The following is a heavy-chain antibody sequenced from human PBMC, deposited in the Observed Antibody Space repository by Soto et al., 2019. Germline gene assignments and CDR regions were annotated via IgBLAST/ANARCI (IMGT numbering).Heavy chain of an antibody. Sequence: LRQAPGQGLEWMGWINPNSGGTNYAQKFQGWVTMTRDTSISTAYMELSRLRSDDTAVYYCARGARYYYFDYWGQGTLVTVSS. CDR3: ARGARYYYFDY. J-gene: IGHJ4*02. V-gene: IGHV1-2*04. CDR2: INPNSGGT. D-gene: IGHD2-21*01.